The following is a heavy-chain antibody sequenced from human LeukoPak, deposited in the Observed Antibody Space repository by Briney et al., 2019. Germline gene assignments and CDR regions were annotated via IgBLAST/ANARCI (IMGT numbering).Heavy chain of an antibody. D-gene: IGHD6-6*01. V-gene: IGHV4-31*03. Sequence: TSETLSLTCTVSGGSISSGGYYWSWIRQHPGKGLEWIGYIYYSGSTYYNPSLKSRVTISVDTSKNQFSLKLSSVTAADTAVYYCARVYSSSVHDYWGQGTLVTVSS. J-gene: IGHJ4*02. CDR2: IYYSGST. CDR1: GGSISSGGYY. CDR3: ARVYSSSVHDY.